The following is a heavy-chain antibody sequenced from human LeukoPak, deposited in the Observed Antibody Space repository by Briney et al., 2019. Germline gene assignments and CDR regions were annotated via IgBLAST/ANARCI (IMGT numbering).Heavy chain of an antibody. J-gene: IGHJ4*02. CDR3: ATSYYDILTGYRPLAY. CDR1: GYTLTELS. CDR2: FDPENGET. Sequence: ASVKVSCKVSGYTLTELSMHWVRQAPGKGLEWMGGFDPENGETTYAQKFQGRVTMTEDTSTDTAYMELSSLRSEDTAVYYCATSYYDILTGYRPLAYWGQGTLVTVSS. V-gene: IGHV1-24*01. D-gene: IGHD3-9*01.